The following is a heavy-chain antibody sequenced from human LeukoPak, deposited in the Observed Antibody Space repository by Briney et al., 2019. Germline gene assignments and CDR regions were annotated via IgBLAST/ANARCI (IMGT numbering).Heavy chain of an antibody. V-gene: IGHV5-51*01. CDR1: GYSFTNYW. J-gene: IGHJ4*03. CDR3: ARRRDLYSGSYYPFDY. Sequence: GESLKISCKGSGYSFTNYWIGWVRQMPGKGLKWMGIIYPGDSDAGYSSSFQGQVTISADKSISTAYLQWSSLKASDTAMYYCARRRDLYSGSYYPFDYWGKGTTVTISS. D-gene: IGHD1-26*01. CDR2: IYPGDSDA.